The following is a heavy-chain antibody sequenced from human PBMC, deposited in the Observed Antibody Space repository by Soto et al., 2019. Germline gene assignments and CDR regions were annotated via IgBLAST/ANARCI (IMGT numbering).Heavy chain of an antibody. D-gene: IGHD6-13*01. CDR3: ARATPRYSGGWYELLDF. CDR2: IYSSGST. V-gene: IGHV4-59*01. J-gene: IGHJ4*02. CDR1: GGSIRNYY. Sequence: PSETLSLTCNVSGGSIRNYYWTRIRQPPGKGLEWVGHIYSSGSTKYNPSLQSRVSISSDMSTNQFSLTLTSVSAADTAIYFCARATPRYSGGWYELLDFWGQGTLVTVSS.